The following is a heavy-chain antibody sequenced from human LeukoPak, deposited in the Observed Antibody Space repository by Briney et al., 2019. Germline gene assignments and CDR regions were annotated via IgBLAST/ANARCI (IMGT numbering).Heavy chain of an antibody. V-gene: IGHV4-4*02. CDR1: SDSIFTSNW. D-gene: IGHD2-2*01. CDR2: IFHSGST. J-gene: IGHJ4*02. Sequence: PSGTLSLTCTVSSDSIFTSNWWSWVRQPPGKGLGWIGQIFHSGSTSYSPSLKSRVTISMDKSKNQISLRLTSVTAADTAVYYCARSPTKRVPEDYWGQGTLVTVSS. CDR3: ARSPTKRVPEDY.